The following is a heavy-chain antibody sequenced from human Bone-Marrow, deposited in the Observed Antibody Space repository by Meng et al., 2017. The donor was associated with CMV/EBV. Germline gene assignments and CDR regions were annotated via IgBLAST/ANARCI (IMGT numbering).Heavy chain of an antibody. CDR1: GFTFSSYW. Sequence: GESLKISCAASGFTFSSYWMSWVRQAPGKGLEWVANIKQDGSEKYYVDSVKGRFTISRDNAKNSLFLQMNSLRAEDTAVYYCVRAFVAAAGTRLADYWGQGTLVTVSS. CDR2: IKQDGSEK. V-gene: IGHV3-7*01. D-gene: IGHD6-13*01. CDR3: VRAFVAAAGTRLADY. J-gene: IGHJ4*02.